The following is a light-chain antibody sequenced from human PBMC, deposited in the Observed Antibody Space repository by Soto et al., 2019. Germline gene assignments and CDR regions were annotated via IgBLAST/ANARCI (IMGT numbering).Light chain of an antibody. J-gene: IGKJ4*01. V-gene: IGKV1-6*02. CDR3: LQDYSYLT. Sequence: AIQMTQSPSSLSASVGDRVTITCRTSQGIGNDLGWYQQKPGKAPKLLIFAAASLQSGVPSRFSGSGSGTDFTLTISSLQPDDLATYYCLQDYSYLTFGGGTKVEIK. CDR2: AAA. CDR1: QGIGND.